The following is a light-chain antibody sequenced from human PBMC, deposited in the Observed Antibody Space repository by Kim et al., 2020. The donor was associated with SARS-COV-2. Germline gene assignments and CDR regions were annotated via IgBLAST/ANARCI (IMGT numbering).Light chain of an antibody. CDR3: QQYDGYPGT. CDR2: AAS. Sequence: IKMTQSPSLVFASAGDTVTITCRASQGISSWLAWYQQRPEKAPNCRIYAASSLQSGVPSRFSGSGSGTEFTLTFSSLQPEDFATYYCQQYDGYPGTFGQGTKVDIK. CDR1: QGISSW. V-gene: IGKV1D-16*01. J-gene: IGKJ1*01.